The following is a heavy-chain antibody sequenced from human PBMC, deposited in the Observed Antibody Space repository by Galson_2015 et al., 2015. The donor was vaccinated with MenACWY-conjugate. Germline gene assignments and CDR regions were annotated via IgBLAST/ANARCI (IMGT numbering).Heavy chain of an antibody. CDR2: ISPIDSKI. V-gene: IGHV5-51*01. J-gene: IGHJ6*02. Sequence: QSGAEVKKPGESLEISCKASGYNFITYWIGWVRQEPGKGLEWVGLISPIDSKIRYSPAFEGRVTISADNSITTAYLQWNSLQASDTAMYYCARHPPGGRGMDVWGQGTTVTVSS. CDR1: GYNFITYW. CDR3: ARHPPGGRGMDV. D-gene: IGHD1-26*01.